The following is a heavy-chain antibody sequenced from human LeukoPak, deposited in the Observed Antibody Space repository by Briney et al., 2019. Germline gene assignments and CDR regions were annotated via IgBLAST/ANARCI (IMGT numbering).Heavy chain of an antibody. CDR3: ARDPQADY. Sequence: QSGGSLRLSCAASGFTVSSHYMTWVRQAPGKGLEWVSIIYSVGSTYYADSVKGRFTISRDNSKNTLSLQMNSLRAEDTAVYYCARDPQADYWGQGTLVTVCS. V-gene: IGHV3-66*01. CDR2: IYSVGST. J-gene: IGHJ4*02. CDR1: GFTVSSHY.